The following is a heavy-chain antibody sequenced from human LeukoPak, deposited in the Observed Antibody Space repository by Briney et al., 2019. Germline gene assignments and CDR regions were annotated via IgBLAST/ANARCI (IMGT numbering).Heavy chain of an antibody. V-gene: IGHV4-34*01. CDR2: INHSGST. CDR1: GGSFSGYY. CDR3: ARLGLRHSSGYYYLPDY. Sequence: SETLSLTCAVYGGSFSGYYWSWIRQPPGKGLEWIGEINHSGSTNYNPSLKSRVTISVDTSKNQFSLKLSSVTAADTAVYYCARLGLRHSSGYYYLPDYWGQGTLVTVSS. J-gene: IGHJ4*02. D-gene: IGHD3-22*01.